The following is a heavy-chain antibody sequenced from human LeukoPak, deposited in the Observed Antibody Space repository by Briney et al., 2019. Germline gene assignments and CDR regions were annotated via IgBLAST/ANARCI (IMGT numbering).Heavy chain of an antibody. CDR3: ARGSHPYGMDV. J-gene: IGHJ6*04. CDR2: ISGSGCST. V-gene: IGHV3-23*01. Sequence: GASLRPSCAASGFTFSSYAMSWVRQAPGKGLEWVSAISGSGCSTYYADSVKGRFTISRDNSKNTLYLEMNSLRAEDTAVYYCARGSHPYGMDVWGKGTTVTVS. CDR1: GFTFSSYA.